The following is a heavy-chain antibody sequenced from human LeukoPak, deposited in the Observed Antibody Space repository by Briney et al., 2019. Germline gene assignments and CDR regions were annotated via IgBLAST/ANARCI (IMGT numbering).Heavy chain of an antibody. Sequence: ASVKVSCKTSGYTFTTYGISWVRQAPGQGLEWMAWINAHNGNTNYAQKFQGRVTMTTDTSTSTAYMELWSLRSDETAVYYCARDFYSSPDYWGQGTPVTVSS. J-gene: IGHJ4*02. CDR1: GYTFTTYG. D-gene: IGHD6-13*01. V-gene: IGHV1-18*01. CDR2: INAHNGNT. CDR3: ARDFYSSPDY.